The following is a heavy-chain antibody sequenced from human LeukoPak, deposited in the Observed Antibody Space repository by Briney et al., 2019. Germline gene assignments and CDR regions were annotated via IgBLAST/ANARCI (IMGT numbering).Heavy chain of an antibody. V-gene: IGHV3-15*01. CDR2: IKSKSDGGTT. J-gene: IGHJ4*02. CDR1: GFTFSNAW. D-gene: IGHD3/OR15-3a*01. Sequence: GGSLRLSCIASGFTFSNAWMSWVRQAPGKGLEWVGRIKSKSDGGTTDYAAPVKGRFTISRDDSKNALFLQMNRLKSEDTAVYYCAAGTGRSDFDYWGQGILVTVSS. CDR3: AAGTGRSDFDY.